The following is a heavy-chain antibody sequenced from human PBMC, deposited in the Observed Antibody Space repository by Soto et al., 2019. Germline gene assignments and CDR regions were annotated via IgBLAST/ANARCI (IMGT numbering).Heavy chain of an antibody. CDR3: ARVFSSGSGWMYYFDF. CDR1: SGSISTGNW. D-gene: IGHD6-25*01. CDR2: IYYTGAT. Sequence: QVELQESGPRLVKSSGTLSLTCEVSSGSISTGNWWSWVRQPPGKGLEWIGEIYYTGATNYNPSLKSRVTMTIDKSKDQFSLILTSATAAGTAVYYCARVFSSGSGWMYYFDFWGQGILVSVSS. J-gene: IGHJ4*02. V-gene: IGHV4-4*02.